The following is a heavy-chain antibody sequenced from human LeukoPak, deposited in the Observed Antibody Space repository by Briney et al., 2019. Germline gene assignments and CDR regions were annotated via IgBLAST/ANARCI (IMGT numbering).Heavy chain of an antibody. CDR3: ARAIRKWDYDFWSGSAGGEGSCSY. J-gene: IGHJ4*02. CDR2: ISSSSSYI. CDR1: GFTFSSYS. V-gene: IGHV3-21*01. D-gene: IGHD3-3*01. Sequence: PGGSLRLSCAASGFTFSSYSMNWVRRAPGKGLEWVSSISSSSSYIYYADSVKGRFTISRDNAKNSLYLQMNSLRAEDTAVYYCARAIRKWDYDFWSGSAGGEGSCSYWGQGTLVTVSS.